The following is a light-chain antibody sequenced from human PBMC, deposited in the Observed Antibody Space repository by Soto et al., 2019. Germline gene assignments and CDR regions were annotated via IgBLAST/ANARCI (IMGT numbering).Light chain of an antibody. CDR2: KAS. V-gene: IGKV1-5*03. J-gene: IGKJ4*01. Sequence: DIQMTQSPSTLSASVGDRVAITCRASQSISSWLAWYQQKPGKAPNLLIYKASSLESGVPSRFSGSGSGTEFTLTVSSLQPDDFATYYCQQYDSYPHTCGGGTKVEIK. CDR1: QSISSW. CDR3: QQYDSYPHT.